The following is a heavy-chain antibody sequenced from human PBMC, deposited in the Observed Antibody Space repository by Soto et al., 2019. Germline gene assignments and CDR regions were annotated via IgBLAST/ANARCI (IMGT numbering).Heavy chain of an antibody. CDR3: ARAGVDTAMVLDFYYYYGMDV. V-gene: IGHV1-69*13. CDR1: GGTFSSYA. J-gene: IGHJ6*02. CDR2: IIPIFGTA. D-gene: IGHD5-18*01. Sequence: SVKVSCKASGGTFSSYAISWVRQAPGQGLEWMGGIIPIFGTANYAQKFQGRVTITADESTSTAYMELSSLRSEDTAVYYCARAGVDTAMVLDFYYYYGMDVWGQGTTVTVSS.